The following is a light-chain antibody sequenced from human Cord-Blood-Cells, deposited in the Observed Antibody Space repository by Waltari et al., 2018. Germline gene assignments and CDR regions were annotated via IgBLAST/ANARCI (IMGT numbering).Light chain of an antibody. CDR3: AAWDDSLNGRV. CDR2: SNN. Sequence: QSVLTQPPSASGTPGQRVTISCSGSSSNIGSNTVNWYQQLPGTAPHLLIYSNNQRPSGVPDRFSGSKSGTSASLAISGLQSEDEADYYCAAWDDSLNGRVFGGGTKLTVL. V-gene: IGLV1-44*01. J-gene: IGLJ3*02. CDR1: SSNIGSNT.